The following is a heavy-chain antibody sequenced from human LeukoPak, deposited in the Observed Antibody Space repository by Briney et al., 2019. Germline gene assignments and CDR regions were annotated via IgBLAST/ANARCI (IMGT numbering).Heavy chain of an antibody. Sequence: GGSLRLSCAASGFTFSDYYMSWIRQAPGKGLEWVSYISSSSSYTNYTDSVKGRFTISRDNAKNSLYLQMNSLRAEETAVYYCARDAMLNYDILTGYYGIDYWGQGTLVTVSS. CDR3: ARDAMLNYDILTGYYGIDY. D-gene: IGHD3-9*01. J-gene: IGHJ4*02. V-gene: IGHV3-11*06. CDR1: GFTFSDYY. CDR2: ISSSSSYT.